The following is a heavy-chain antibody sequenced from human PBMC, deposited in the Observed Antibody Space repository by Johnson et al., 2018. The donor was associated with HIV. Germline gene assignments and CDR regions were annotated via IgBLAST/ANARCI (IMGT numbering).Heavy chain of an antibody. CDR1: GFTFHSYA. Sequence: QVQLVESGGGLVRPGRSLRLSCVASGFTFHSYAMHWVRQAPGKGLEWVAVISYDGNNRYYVDSVKGRFTISRDNAKNSLYLQMNSLRAEDTAVYYCARDDDLAARPGAFDIWGQGTMVTVSS. V-gene: IGHV3-30*04. J-gene: IGHJ3*02. CDR3: ARDDDLAARPGAFDI. D-gene: IGHD6-6*01. CDR2: ISYDGNNR.